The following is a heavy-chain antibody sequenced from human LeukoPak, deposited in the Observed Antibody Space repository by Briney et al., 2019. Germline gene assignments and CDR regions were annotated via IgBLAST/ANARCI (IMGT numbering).Heavy chain of an antibody. CDR1: GGSFSGYY. J-gene: IGHJ5*02. D-gene: IGHD3-10*01. V-gene: IGHV4-34*01. CDR2: INHSGST. CDR3: ARGRSGSYSYPSRFDP. Sequence: SETLSLTCAVYGGSFSGYYWSWIRQPPGKGLEWIGEINHSGSTNYSPSLKSRVTISVGTSKNQFSLKLSSVTAADTAVYYCARGRSGSYSYPSRFDPWGQGTLVTVSS.